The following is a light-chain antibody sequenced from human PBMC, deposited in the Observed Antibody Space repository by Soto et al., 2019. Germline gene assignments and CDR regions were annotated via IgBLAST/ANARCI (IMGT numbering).Light chain of an antibody. CDR2: DVS. V-gene: IGKV3-11*01. J-gene: IGKJ5*01. Sequence: EIVLTQSPCTLALSPGERVQLSCRASQSVSNSLARYQQKPGQPPRLLIYDVSNRATGIPARFSGSGSGTDFTLTITSLEPEDFAVYFCHQRYNWPRVTFGQGTRLEIK. CDR3: HQRYNWPRVT. CDR1: QSVSNS.